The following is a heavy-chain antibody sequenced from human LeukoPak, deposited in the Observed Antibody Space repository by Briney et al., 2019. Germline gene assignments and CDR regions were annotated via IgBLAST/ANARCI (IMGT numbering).Heavy chain of an antibody. Sequence: GGSLRLSCAASGFTFSSYTMHWGRQAPGKGLELVAVISYEGSTKYYTDSVKVRFTISRDNSNNTLNLQMHSLRAEDTAVYYCARDGGYDPWGLDYNYHMDVWGKGKTVTVSS. V-gene: IGHV3-30*04. CDR1: GFTFSSYT. CDR2: ISYEGSTK. D-gene: IGHD5-12*01. CDR3: ARDGGYDPWGLDYNYHMDV. J-gene: IGHJ6*03.